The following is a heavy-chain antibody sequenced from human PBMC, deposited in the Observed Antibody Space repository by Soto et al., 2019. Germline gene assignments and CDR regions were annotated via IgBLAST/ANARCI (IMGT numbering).Heavy chain of an antibody. CDR3: AGTREIPYYHGMDV. D-gene: IGHD2-2*02. CDR2: IIPIFGSA. V-gene: IGHV1-69*01. CDR1: GGTLSSYA. Sequence: QVRLVQSGAEVKKPGSSVKVSCKAPGGTLSSYAINWVRQAPGQGLEWMGGIIPIFGSANYAPKFQGRVTMSADESTSTDYMEVSSLRAEDTAVYYCAGTREIPYYHGMDVWGQGTTVTVSS. J-gene: IGHJ6*02.